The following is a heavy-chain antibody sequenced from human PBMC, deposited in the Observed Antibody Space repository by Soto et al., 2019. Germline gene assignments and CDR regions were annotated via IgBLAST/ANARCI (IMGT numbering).Heavy chain of an antibody. CDR2: MNPDSGNT. CDR3: ARLPTSSNYYSYGMDV. J-gene: IGHJ6*02. CDR1: GYTFSIYD. V-gene: IGHV1-8*01. Sequence: QVQLVQSGAEVKKPGASVKVSCKASGYTFSIYDINWVRQATGQGLEWMGWMNPDSGNTGYAQNFQGRVTMTRNSSITTVYMELSSLRSKDTAVYYCARLPTSSNYYSYGMDVWGQGTTVTVSS. D-gene: IGHD5-12*01.